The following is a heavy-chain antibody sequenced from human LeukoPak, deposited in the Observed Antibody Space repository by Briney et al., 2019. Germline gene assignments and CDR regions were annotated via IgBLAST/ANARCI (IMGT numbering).Heavy chain of an antibody. Sequence: GGSLRLSCLASGFTFRNYVMHWVRQAPGKGPEYISGISGDGDNTYYADSVKGRFTISRDNSKNTLYLQMNSLRAEDTAVYYCARPLHYYGSGSSLNYWGQGTLVTVSS. CDR2: ISGDGDNT. CDR1: GFTFRNYV. CDR3: ARPLHYYGSGSSLNY. V-gene: IGHV3-64*04. D-gene: IGHD3-10*01. J-gene: IGHJ4*02.